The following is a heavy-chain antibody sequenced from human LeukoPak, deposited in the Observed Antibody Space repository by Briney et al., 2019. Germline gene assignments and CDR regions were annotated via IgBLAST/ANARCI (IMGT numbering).Heavy chain of an antibody. J-gene: IGHJ2*01. V-gene: IGHV4-31*03. CDR3: ANVVTASNWYFDL. D-gene: IGHD2-21*02. CDR1: GGSISSGGYY. Sequence: SETLSLTCTVSGGSISSGGYYWSWIRQYPGKGLEWIGYIYYSGSTYYNPSLKSRVTISVDTSKNQFSLKLSSVTAADTAVYYCANVVTASNWYFDLWGRGTLVTVSS. CDR2: IYYSGST.